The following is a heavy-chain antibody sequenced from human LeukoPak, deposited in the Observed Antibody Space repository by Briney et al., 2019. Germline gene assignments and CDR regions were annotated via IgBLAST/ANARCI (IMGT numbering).Heavy chain of an antibody. Sequence: GGSLSLSCAASGCTFSSYWMHWVRQAPGKGLVWVSRVNSDGSSTDYADSVKGRFTISRDNAKNTLYLQMNSLRADDTAMYYCARDTVTTFRFRDYYYHGMYVWGHGTTVTVSS. D-gene: IGHD4-17*01. CDR2: VNSDGSST. CDR1: GCTFSSYW. CDR3: ARDTVTTFRFRDYYYHGMYV. V-gene: IGHV3-74*01. J-gene: IGHJ6*02.